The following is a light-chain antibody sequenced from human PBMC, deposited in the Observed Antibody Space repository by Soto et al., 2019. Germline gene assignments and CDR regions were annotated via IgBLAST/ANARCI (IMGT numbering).Light chain of an antibody. J-gene: IGKJ1*01. CDR1: QSVSSNY. Sequence: EIVLTQSPGTLSLSPGERATLSCRASQSVSSNYLAWYQQKPGQAPSLLIYGVSSRATGIPDRFSGSGSGTDFTLTISRLEPEDFAVYYCQQYGSSPRTFGQGTKVEIK. V-gene: IGKV3-20*01. CDR3: QQYGSSPRT. CDR2: GVS.